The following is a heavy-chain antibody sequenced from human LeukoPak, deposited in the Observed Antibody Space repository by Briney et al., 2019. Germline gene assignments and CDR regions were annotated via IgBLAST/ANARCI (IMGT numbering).Heavy chain of an antibody. CDR1: GGSISTYY. CDR2: ISHSGIT. Sequence: SETLSLTCTVSGGSISTYYWTWIRQPPGKGLEWIGYISHSGITNYNSSLKSRVTISADRSKNQFSLKLSSVTAADTAVYYCAREGVSGTLGLDVWGQGTTVTVS. J-gene: IGHJ6*02. V-gene: IGHV4-59*13. D-gene: IGHD6-19*01. CDR3: AREGVSGTLGLDV.